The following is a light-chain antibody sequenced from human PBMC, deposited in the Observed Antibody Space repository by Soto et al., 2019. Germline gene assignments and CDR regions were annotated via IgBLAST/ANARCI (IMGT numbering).Light chain of an antibody. CDR1: SSDIGTYKY. Sequence: QSVLTQPASVSGSPGQSVSIACTGTSSDIGTYKYVSWYQQHPGKAPKLMIYEVSNRPSGVSDRFSGSKSGNTASLTISGLQPEDEADYYCISYTSGTILYVFGTGTKVTVL. V-gene: IGLV2-14*01. CDR3: ISYTSGTILYV. CDR2: EVS. J-gene: IGLJ1*01.